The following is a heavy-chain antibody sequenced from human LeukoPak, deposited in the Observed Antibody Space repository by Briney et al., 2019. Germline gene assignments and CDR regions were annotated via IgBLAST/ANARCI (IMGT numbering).Heavy chain of an antibody. CDR2: INNSGST. V-gene: IGHV4-34*01. CDR3: ARVGYCSSTSCYYGDY. J-gene: IGHJ4*02. D-gene: IGHD2-2*01. CDR1: GGTFSGYA. Sequence: AETLSLSCAVYGGTFSGYAWSWVRQAPGKGLEWIGEINNSGSTNYNASPKSRVTISVDTSKNRFSLKLSSVTAADTAVYYCARVGYCSSTSCYYGDYWGQGTLVTVSS.